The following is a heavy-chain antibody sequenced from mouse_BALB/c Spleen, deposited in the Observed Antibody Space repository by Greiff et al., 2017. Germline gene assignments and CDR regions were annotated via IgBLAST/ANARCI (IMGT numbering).Heavy chain of an antibody. CDR2: IWAGGST. D-gene: IGHD2-3*01. CDR1: GFSLTSYG. CDR3: ARAYDGYGGFAY. V-gene: IGHV2-9*02. Sequence: VQGVESGPGLVAPSQSLSITCTVSGFSLTSYGVHWVRQPPGKGLEWLGVIWAGGSTNYNSALMSRLSISKDNSKSQVFLKMNSLQTDDTAMYYCARAYDGYGGFAYWGQGTLVTVAA. J-gene: IGHJ3*01.